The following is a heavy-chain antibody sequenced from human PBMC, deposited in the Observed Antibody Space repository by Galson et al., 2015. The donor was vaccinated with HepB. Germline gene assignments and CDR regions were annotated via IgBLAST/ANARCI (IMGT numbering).Heavy chain of an antibody. CDR1: GYSLSMYS. D-gene: IGHD2-21*02. V-gene: IGHV7-4-1*02. Sequence: SVKVSCKASGYSLSMYSMNWVRQAPGQGLQWMGWINTKTGNPTYAQGFTGRFVFSLDTSVSTAYLQITSLRTEDTAIYYCVKDSDPLNCGGACLTQAVDYWGQGTLVTLSS. CDR2: INTKTGNP. CDR3: VKDSDPLNCGGACLTQAVDY. J-gene: IGHJ4*02.